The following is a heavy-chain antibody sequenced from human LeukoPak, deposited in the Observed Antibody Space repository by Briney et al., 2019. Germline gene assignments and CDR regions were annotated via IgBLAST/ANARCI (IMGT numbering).Heavy chain of an antibody. D-gene: IGHD6-19*01. CDR2: IYHSGTT. CDR3: AILYSSGWVDY. J-gene: IGHJ4*02. Sequence: SETLSLICSVSGYSISSGYYWAWIRQSPGKGLEWLGTIYHSGTTYYNPSLKSRVTISVDTSKNQFSLKLSSVTAADTAVYYCAILYSSGWVDYWGQGTLVTVSS. CDR1: GYSISSGYY. V-gene: IGHV4-38-2*02.